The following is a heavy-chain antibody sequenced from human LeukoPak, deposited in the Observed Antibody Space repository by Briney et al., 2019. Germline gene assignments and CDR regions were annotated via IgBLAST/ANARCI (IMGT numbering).Heavy chain of an antibody. Sequence: GGSLRLSCAASGLTFSSFAIHWVRQAPGKGLEYVSAISSNGGSTYYADSVKGRFTISRDNSKNTLYLQMGSLRAEDMAVYYCARIIGAVGTRYFDYWGQGTQVTVSS. D-gene: IGHD6-13*01. CDR3: ARIIGAVGTRYFDY. J-gene: IGHJ4*02. CDR1: GLTFSSFA. V-gene: IGHV3-64*02. CDR2: ISSNGGST.